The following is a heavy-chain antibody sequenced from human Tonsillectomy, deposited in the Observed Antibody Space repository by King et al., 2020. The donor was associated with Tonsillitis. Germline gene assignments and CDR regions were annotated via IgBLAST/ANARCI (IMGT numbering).Heavy chain of an antibody. D-gene: IGHD3-10*01. CDR2: IFSNDEK. CDR3: ARTWSGYIWFGSHSYYFDY. CDR1: GFSLSNARMG. V-gene: IGHV2-26*01. J-gene: IGHJ4*02. Sequence: QVTLKESGPVLVKPTETLTLTCTVSGFSLSNARMGVSWIRQPPGKALEWLAHIFSNDEKSYSTSLKSRLTLSKDTSKSQVVLTMTNMDPVDTATYYCARTWSGYIWFGSHSYYFDYWDQGTLVTVSS.